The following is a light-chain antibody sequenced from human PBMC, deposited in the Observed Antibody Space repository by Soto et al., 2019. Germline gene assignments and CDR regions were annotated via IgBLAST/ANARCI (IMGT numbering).Light chain of an antibody. V-gene: IGKV1-27*01. Sequence: EILMTQSPATLSVSPGERATLSCGASQSVGSNLAWYQQKSGKVPKLLIYAASTLQSGVPSRFSGSRSGTDFTLTISSLQPEDVATYYCQNHNNAPWTFGQGTKVEIQ. CDR3: QNHNNAPWT. CDR1: QSVGSN. CDR2: AAS. J-gene: IGKJ1*01.